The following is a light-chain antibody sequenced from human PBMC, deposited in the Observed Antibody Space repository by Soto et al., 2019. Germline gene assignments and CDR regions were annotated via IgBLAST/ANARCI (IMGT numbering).Light chain of an antibody. CDR2: GNS. J-gene: IGLJ3*02. CDR1: SSNIGAGYD. V-gene: IGLV1-40*01. CDR3: QSYDSSLSGSGV. Sequence: QSVLTQPPSVSGAPGQRVTISCTGSSSNIGAGYDVHWYQQLPGTAPKLLIYGNSNRPSGVPDRFSGPKSGTSASLAITGLQAEDGADYYCQSYDSSLSGSGVFGGGTKLTVL.